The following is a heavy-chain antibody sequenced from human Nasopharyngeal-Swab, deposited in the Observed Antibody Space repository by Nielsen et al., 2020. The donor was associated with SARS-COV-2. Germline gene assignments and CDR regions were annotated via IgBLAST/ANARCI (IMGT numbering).Heavy chain of an antibody. CDR3: AKGLGYDYVWGSYRH. V-gene: IGHV3-23*01. J-gene: IGHJ4*02. D-gene: IGHD3-16*02. CDR2: LSGSGGST. Sequence: ETLSLTCAASGFTFSSYAMSWVRQAPGKGLEWVSALSGSGGSTYYADSVKGRFTISRDNSKNTLFLQMNSLRAEDTAVYYCAKGLGYDYVWGSYRHWGQGTLVTVSS. CDR1: GFTFSSYA.